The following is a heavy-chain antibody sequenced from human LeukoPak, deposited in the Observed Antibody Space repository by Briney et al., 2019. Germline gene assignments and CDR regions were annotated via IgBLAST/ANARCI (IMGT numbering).Heavy chain of an antibody. CDR3: AKSETYYYDSSSNY. CDR1: GSTFSSYA. Sequence: PGGSLRLSCAASGSTFSSYAMSWVRQAPGKGLEWVSAISGSGGSTYYADSVKGRFTISRDNSKNTLYLQMNSLRAEDTAVYYCAKSETYYYDSSSNYWGQGTLVTVSS. CDR2: ISGSGGST. D-gene: IGHD3-22*01. J-gene: IGHJ4*02. V-gene: IGHV3-23*01.